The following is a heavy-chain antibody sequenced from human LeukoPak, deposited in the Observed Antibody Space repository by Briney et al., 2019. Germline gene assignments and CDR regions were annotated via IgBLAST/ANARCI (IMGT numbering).Heavy chain of an antibody. J-gene: IGHJ3*02. Sequence: SETLSLTGTVSGGSITNLDYYWTWIRQPAGKRLEWIGRIYTSGGTNYNPSLKSRVTMSVDRSKNEISLHLASLTAADTALYYCAGRGSSSGTFDIWGPGTFVTVSS. V-gene: IGHV4-61*02. D-gene: IGHD3-10*01. CDR2: IYTSGGT. CDR1: GGSITNLDYY. CDR3: AGRGSSSGTFDI.